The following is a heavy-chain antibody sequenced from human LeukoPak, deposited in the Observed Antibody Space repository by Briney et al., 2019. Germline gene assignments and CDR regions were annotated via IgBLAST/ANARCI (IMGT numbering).Heavy chain of an antibody. D-gene: IGHD3-22*01. CDR2: IYYSGST. CDR3: VSGLLLLDAFDI. Sequence: SETLSLTCTVSGGSISSSSYYWGWIRQPPGKGLEWIGSIYYSGSTYYNPSLKSRVTISVDTSKNQFSLKLSSVTAADTAVYYCVSGLLLLDAFDIWGQGTMVTVSS. CDR1: GGSISSSSYY. J-gene: IGHJ3*02. V-gene: IGHV4-39*01.